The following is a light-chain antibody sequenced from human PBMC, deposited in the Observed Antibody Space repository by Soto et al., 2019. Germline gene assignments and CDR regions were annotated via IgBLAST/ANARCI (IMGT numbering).Light chain of an antibody. V-gene: IGKV1-39*01. CDR1: QNINIY. Sequence: DIQMTQSPTSLSASFLDRVTITCRASQNINIYLNWYQQRAGKAPRLLIYAASKLQSGVPSRFSGSTSGTDFTLTINSLQPEDFATYYCQQTDSAPSFGGGTKVDIK. CDR3: QQTDSAPS. CDR2: AAS. J-gene: IGKJ4*01.